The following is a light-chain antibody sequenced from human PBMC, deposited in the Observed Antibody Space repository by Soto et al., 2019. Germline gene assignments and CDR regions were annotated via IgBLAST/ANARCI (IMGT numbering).Light chain of an antibody. CDR1: QSVSSY. Sequence: IVLTQSPATLSLSPGERATLSCRASQSVSSYLAWYQQQPGQAPRLLIYDASNRANGIPARFSGSGSGTDFALTLSRLEPDDFAVYYCQQRSDWPSTFGGGTKVQIK. V-gene: IGKV3-11*01. J-gene: IGKJ4*01. CDR3: QQRSDWPST. CDR2: DAS.